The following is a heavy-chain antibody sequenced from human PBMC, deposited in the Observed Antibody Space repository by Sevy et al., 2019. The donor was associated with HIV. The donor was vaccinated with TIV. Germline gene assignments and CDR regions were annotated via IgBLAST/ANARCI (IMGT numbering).Heavy chain of an antibody. CDR2: ISSRGSTI. Sequence: GGSLRLSCAASEFTFSDYYISWIRQAPGKGLEWVTYISSRGSTIYYSDSVKGRFTISRDNARNSLYLQMSSLRAEDTAVYYCARDLPPSATTVPHFDCWGQGTLVTVSS. V-gene: IGHV3-11*04. D-gene: IGHD4-17*01. CDR1: EFTFSDYY. CDR3: ARDLPPSATTVPHFDC. J-gene: IGHJ4*02.